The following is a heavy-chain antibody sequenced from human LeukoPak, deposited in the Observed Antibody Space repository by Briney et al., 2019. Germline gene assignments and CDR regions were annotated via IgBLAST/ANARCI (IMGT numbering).Heavy chain of an antibody. J-gene: IGHJ3*02. D-gene: IGHD5-24*01. CDR3: ARDGYNKDAFDI. V-gene: IGHV3-7*01. CDR2: IKQDGSEK. CDR1: GFTFSSYW. Sequence: GGSLRLSYAASGFTFSSYWMSWVRQAPGKGLEGVANIKQDGSEKYYVDSVKGRFTISRDNAKNSLYLQMNSLRAEDTAVYYCARDGYNKDAFDIWGQGTMVTVSS.